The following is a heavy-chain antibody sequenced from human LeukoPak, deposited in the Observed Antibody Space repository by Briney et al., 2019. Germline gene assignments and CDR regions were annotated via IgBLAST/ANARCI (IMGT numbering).Heavy chain of an antibody. Sequence: GGSLRLSCAASGFTSSNYGMHWVRQAPGKGLEWLAIMWYDGSIKYYADSAKGRFTISRDNSKNTVFLQMNSLRAEDTAVYYCARGRDGYNYYYYYYMDVWGKGTTVTVSS. J-gene: IGHJ6*03. CDR1: GFTSSNYG. CDR2: MWYDGSIK. D-gene: IGHD5-24*01. V-gene: IGHV3-33*02. CDR3: ARGRDGYNYYYYYYMDV.